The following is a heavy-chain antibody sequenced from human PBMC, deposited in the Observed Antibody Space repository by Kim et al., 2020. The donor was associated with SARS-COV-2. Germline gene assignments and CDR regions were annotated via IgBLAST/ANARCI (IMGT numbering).Heavy chain of an antibody. D-gene: IGHD2-15*01. V-gene: IGHV3-30-3*01. CDR2: ISYDGSNK. CDR1: GFTFSSYA. CDR3: ASTRQSVVVAATLDY. J-gene: IGHJ4*02. Sequence: GGSLRLSCAASGFTFSSYAMHWVRQAPGKGLEWVAVISYDGSNKYYADSVKGRFTISRDNSKNTLYLQMNSLRAEDTAVYYCASTRQSVVVAATLDYWGQGTLVTVSS.